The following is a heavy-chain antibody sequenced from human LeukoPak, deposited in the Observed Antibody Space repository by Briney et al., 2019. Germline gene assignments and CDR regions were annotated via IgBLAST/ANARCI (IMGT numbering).Heavy chain of an antibody. CDR1: GYTFTGYY. CDR3: ARGYYDFWSGYWYY. V-gene: IGHV1-2*02. D-gene: IGHD3-3*01. CDR2: INPNSGGT. J-gene: IGHJ4*02. Sequence: ASVKVSCKASGYTFTGYYMHWVRQAPGQGLEWMGWINPNSGGTNYAQKFQGRVTMTRDTSISTAYMELSRLRSDDTAVYYCARGYYDFWSGYWYYWGQGTLVTVSS.